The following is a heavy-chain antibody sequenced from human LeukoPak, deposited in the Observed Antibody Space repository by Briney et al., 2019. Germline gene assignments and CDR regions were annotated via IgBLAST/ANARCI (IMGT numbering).Heavy chain of an antibody. Sequence: PGGSLRLSCAASGFTFSSYAMHWVRQAPGKGLEWVANIKQDGSEKYYVDSVKGRFTISRDNAKNSLYLQMNSLRAEDTAVYYCARDLLVPESIFDGMDVWGQGTTVTVSS. J-gene: IGHJ6*02. V-gene: IGHV3-7*01. CDR2: IKQDGSEK. CDR3: ARDLLVPESIFDGMDV. CDR1: GFTFSSYA. D-gene: IGHD3-3*01.